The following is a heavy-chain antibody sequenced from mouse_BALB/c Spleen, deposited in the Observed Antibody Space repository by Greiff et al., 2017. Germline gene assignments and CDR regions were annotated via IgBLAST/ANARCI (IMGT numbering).Heavy chain of an antibody. CDR3: GRGDTTATGAMDV. J-gene: IGHJ4*01. CDR2: IDTSDSYT. V-gene: IGHV1-69*01. D-gene: IGHD1-2*01. CDR1: GYSFTDYW. Sequence: QVQLQQPGAELVMPGASVKMSCKASGYSFTDYWMHWVKQRPGQGLEWIGAIDTSDSYTSYNQKFKGKATLTVDESSSTAYMQLSSLTSEDSAVYYCGRGDTTATGAMDVWGEGTTVTVSS.